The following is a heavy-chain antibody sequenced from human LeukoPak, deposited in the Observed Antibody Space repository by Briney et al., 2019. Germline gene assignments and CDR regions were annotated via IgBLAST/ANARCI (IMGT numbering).Heavy chain of an antibody. CDR1: GFTFSNYW. D-gene: IGHD3-10*01. CDR3: AREIYGEDFFDY. CDR2: IKQDESKK. J-gene: IGHJ4*02. V-gene: IGHV3-7*01. Sequence: GGSLRLSCAASGFTFSNYWMSWVRQAPGKGLEWVANIKQDESKKYYVDSVKGRFTISRDNAKNSLYLQMNSLRAEDRAVYYCAREIYGEDFFDYWGQGTLVTVSS.